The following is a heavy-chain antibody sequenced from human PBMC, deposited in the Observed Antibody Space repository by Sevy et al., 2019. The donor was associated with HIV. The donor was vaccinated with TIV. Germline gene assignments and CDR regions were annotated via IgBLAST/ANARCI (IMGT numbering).Heavy chain of an antibody. CDR2: ISSSGSTI. V-gene: IGHV3-48*03. D-gene: IGHD3-22*01. J-gene: IGHJ6*02. Sequence: GGSLRLSCAASGFTSSSYEMNWVRQAPGKGREWVSYISSSGSTIYYADSWKGRFTISRDNAKNSLYLQMNSLRAEDTAVYYCEGGNYYDSSGYYLPYYGMDVWGQGTTVTVSS. CDR1: GFTSSSYE. CDR3: EGGNYYDSSGYYLPYYGMDV.